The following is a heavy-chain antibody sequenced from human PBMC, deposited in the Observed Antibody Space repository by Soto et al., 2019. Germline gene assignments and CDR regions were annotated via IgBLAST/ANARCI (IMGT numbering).Heavy chain of an antibody. D-gene: IGHD3-3*01. CDR1: GYSFTSYW. J-gene: IGHJ5*02. Sequence: GESLKISCKGSGYSFTSYWIGWVRQMPGKGLEWMGIIYPGDSDTRYSPSFQGQVTISADKSISTAYLQWSCLKASDTAMYYCARSWSGYYLRYNWFDPWGQGTLVTVSS. CDR2: IYPGDSDT. CDR3: ARSWSGYYLRYNWFDP. V-gene: IGHV5-51*01.